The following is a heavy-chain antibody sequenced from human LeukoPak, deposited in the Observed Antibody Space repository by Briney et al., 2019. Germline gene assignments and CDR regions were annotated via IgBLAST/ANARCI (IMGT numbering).Heavy chain of an antibody. Sequence: SQTLSLTCAICGDSVSSSSVAWNRIRQSPSRGLEWLGRTYDLSKEYANSVNGRISTNTDTSKNHFSLHLDSVTPEDTAVYYCARGRHSAFDIWGQGTMVTVSS. V-gene: IGHV6-1*01. CDR2: TYDLSK. D-gene: IGHD2-21*01. CDR3: ARGRHSAFDI. J-gene: IGHJ3*02. CDR1: GDSVSSSSVA.